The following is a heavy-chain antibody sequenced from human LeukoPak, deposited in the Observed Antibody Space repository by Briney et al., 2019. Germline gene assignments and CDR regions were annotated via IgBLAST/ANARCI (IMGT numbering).Heavy chain of an antibody. CDR2: IYYSGST. Sequence: PSETLSLTCTVSGGSISSGDYYWSWIRQPPGKGLEWIGSIYYSGSTYYNPSLKSRVTISVDTSKNQFSLKLSSVTAADTAVYYCVRDKLRYFDWLPYPAKGFDPWGQGTLVTVSS. CDR1: GGSISSGDYY. CDR3: VRDKLRYFDWLPYPAKGFDP. D-gene: IGHD3-9*01. J-gene: IGHJ5*02. V-gene: IGHV4-39*07.